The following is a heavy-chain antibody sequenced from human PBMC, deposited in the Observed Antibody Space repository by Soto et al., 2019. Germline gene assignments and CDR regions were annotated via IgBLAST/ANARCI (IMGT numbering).Heavy chain of an antibody. CDR2: VFHTGNT. J-gene: IGHJ4*02. V-gene: IGHV4-4*02. CDR3: ARKAWVRFDY. D-gene: IGHD7-27*01. Sequence: SETLSLTCAVSGDSMTRSVWRTWVRQPPGKGREWIGEVFHTGNTNYNLSLKSRVTMSEDKSTNEFSLKVTSVTAADTAIYSCARKAWVRFDYWGQGALVTVSS. CDR1: GDSMTRSVW.